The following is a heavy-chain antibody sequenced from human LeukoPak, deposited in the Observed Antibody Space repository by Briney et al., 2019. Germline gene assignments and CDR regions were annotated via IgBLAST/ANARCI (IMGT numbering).Heavy chain of an antibody. V-gene: IGHV1-69*04. CDR3: ARDSVVPAAIRLNWFDP. D-gene: IGHD2-2*02. CDR1: GGTFSSYT. J-gene: IGHJ5*02. CDR2: IIPILGIA. Sequence: ASVKVSCKASGGTFSSYTISWVRQAPGQGLEWMGRIIPILGIANYAQKFQGRVTITADKSTSTAYVELSSLRSEDTAVYYCARDSVVPAAIRLNWFDPWGQGTLVTVSS.